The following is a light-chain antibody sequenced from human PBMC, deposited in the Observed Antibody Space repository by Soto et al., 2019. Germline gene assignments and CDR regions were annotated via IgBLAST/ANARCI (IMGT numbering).Light chain of an antibody. Sequence: EIVLTQSPVTLSLSPGDRATLSCRASQTVSTYLAWYQQKPGQAPRLLIYDASNRATGIPARFSGSGSGTDVTLTISSLAPEDFAVDYCQQLNNWTPDITFGQGTRLDIK. J-gene: IGKJ5*01. CDR1: QTVSTY. V-gene: IGKV3-11*01. CDR3: QQLNNWTPDIT. CDR2: DAS.